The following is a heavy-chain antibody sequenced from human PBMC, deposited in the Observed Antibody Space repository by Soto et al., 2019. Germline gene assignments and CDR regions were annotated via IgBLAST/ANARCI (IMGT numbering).Heavy chain of an antibody. D-gene: IGHD3-3*01. CDR2: INPNSGGT. CDR1: GCSFTGYY. V-gene: IGHV1-2*04. CDR3: ARDAKAYVFWSGYHRRGAFAI. J-gene: IGHJ3*02. Sequence: GAAVKVSCKASGCSFTGYYMHWVRQAPGQGLEWMGWINPNSGGTNYAQKFQGWVTMTRDTSISTAYMELSRLRSDDTAVYYCARDAKAYVFWSGYHRRGAFAIWGQGTMVTGSS.